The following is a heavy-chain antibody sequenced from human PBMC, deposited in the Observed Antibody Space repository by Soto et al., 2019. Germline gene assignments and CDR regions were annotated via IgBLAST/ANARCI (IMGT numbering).Heavy chain of an antibody. CDR3: ARPWNSDYTTDAFDI. Sequence: EVQLVESGGGLVQPGGSLRLSCAASGFTFSDYWMTWVRQAPGRGLEWVANIQQDGTQKYYVDSVKGRFTISRDNAKNSLFLQMNSLRAEDTAVYYCARPWNSDYTTDAFDIWGQGTMVTVSS. V-gene: IGHV3-7*01. CDR1: GFTFSDYW. D-gene: IGHD3-3*01. J-gene: IGHJ3*02. CDR2: IQQDGTQK.